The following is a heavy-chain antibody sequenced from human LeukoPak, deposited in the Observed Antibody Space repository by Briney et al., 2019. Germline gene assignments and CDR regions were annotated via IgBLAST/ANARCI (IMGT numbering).Heavy chain of an antibody. CDR1: GFTVSSNY. V-gene: IGHV3-53*01. D-gene: IGHD3-10*01. J-gene: IGHJ4*02. CDR2: IYSGGST. CDR3: ARAPITMVRGVPYYFDY. Sequence: GGSLRLSCAASGFTVSSNYMSWVCQAPGKGLEWVSVIYSGGSTYYADSVKGRFTISRDNSKNTLYLQMNSLRAEDTAVYYCARAPITMVRGVPYYFDYWGQGTLVTVSS.